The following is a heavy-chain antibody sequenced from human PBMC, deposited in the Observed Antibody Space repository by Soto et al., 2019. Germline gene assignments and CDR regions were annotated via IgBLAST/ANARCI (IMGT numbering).Heavy chain of an antibody. J-gene: IGHJ6*02. CDR3: ARVVDYYDPYYYYGMDV. V-gene: IGHV3-21*01. CDR2: ISSSSSYI. D-gene: IGHD3-22*01. Sequence: GGSLRLSCAASGFTFSTSSMNWVRQAPGKGLEWVSSISSSSSYIYYADSVKGRFTISRDNAKNSLYLQMNSLRAEDTAVYYCARVVDYYDPYYYYGMDVWGQGTTVTVSS. CDR1: GFTFSTSS.